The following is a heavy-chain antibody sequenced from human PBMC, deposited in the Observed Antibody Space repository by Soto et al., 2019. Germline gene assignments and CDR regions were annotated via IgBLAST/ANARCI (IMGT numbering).Heavy chain of an antibody. CDR1: GFTFSSYA. CDR3: AKGSVLSPWYFEL. J-gene: IGHJ2*01. CDR2: VGGSDPNS. V-gene: IGHV3-23*01. Sequence: EVQLLESGGGLVQPGGSLRLSCAVSGFTFSSYAMSWVRRAPGKGLEWVSAVGGSDPNSYYADSVKGRFTISRDISKNTLYLQMNSLREEDTALYYFAKGSVLSPWYFELWGRGTLVTVSS. D-gene: IGHD3-16*01.